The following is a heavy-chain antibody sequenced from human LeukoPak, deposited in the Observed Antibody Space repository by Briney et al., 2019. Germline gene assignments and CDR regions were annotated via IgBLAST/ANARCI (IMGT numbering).Heavy chain of an antibody. J-gene: IGHJ5*02. V-gene: IGHV1-8*01. D-gene: IGHD1-14*01. CDR3: ARGPRNDP. Sequence: SMKVSSKPDAYPFTTLVINCERQAAEQGLEWMGWVHPNGGNTAYAQKLQGRVTMTRDTSISTAYMERSGLTSDDTAVYFCARGPRNDPWGQGTLVTVSS. CDR2: VHPNGGNT. CDR1: AYPFTTLV.